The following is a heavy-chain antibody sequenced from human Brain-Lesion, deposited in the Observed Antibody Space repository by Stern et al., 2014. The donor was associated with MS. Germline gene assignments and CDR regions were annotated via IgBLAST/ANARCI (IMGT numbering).Heavy chain of an antibody. Sequence: QVQLQESGPGLVKPSQTLSLSCTVSGGSISSGGYYWSWIRQPAGKGLEWIGRIFNSGSTSHHPSLQSRGTISIKTAQNHFSLWLNSRTAADTAVYYCARGRVVPGFQYYATDVWGQGTTVIVSS. V-gene: IGHV4-61*02. D-gene: IGHD2-2*01. J-gene: IGHJ6*02. CDR2: IFNSGST. CDR3: ARGRVVPGFQYYATDV. CDR1: GGSISSGGYY.